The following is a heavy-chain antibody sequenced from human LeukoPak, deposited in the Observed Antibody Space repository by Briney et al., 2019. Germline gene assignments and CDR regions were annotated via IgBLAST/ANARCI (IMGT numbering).Heavy chain of an antibody. J-gene: IGHJ3*02. CDR3: AKEHIAPPGAFDI. CDR1: GFTFSDSY. D-gene: IGHD6-13*01. V-gene: IGHV3-7*05. Sequence: HPGGSLRLSCAASGFTFSDSYMSWIRQAPGKGLEWVANMHPDGSDKYYVDSVKGRFTISRDNAKNSLYLQMNSLRAEDTAVYYCAKEHIAPPGAFDIWGQGTLVTVSS. CDR2: MHPDGSDK.